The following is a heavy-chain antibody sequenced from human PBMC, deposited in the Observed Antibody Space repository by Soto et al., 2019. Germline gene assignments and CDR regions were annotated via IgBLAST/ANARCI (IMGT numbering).Heavy chain of an antibody. J-gene: IGHJ3*02. Sequence: QVQLVQSGAEVKKPGSSVKVSCKASGGTFSSYAISWVRQAPGQGLEWMGGIIPIFGTANYEQKFQGRVTITADESTSTAYMGLSSLISEDTAVSSCALTHGNTLFGVVITPYSFDIGGQGTMCTFSS. V-gene: IGHV1-69*01. CDR3: ALTHGNTLFGVVITPYSFDI. CDR1: GGTFSSYA. D-gene: IGHD3-3*01. CDR2: IIPIFGTA.